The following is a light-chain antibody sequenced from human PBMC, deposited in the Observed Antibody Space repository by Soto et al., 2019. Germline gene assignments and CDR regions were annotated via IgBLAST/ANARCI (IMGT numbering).Light chain of an antibody. Sequence: QSALTQPPSASGSPGQSVTLSCTGTSSDIGAYDHVSWYQQHPDKAPKLMIFDVTERPSGVPDRFSGSKSGNTASLIVSGLRPEDEAYYYCSSYAGRNPVVFGGGTQLTVL. J-gene: IGLJ2*01. CDR1: SSDIGAYDH. V-gene: IGLV2-8*01. CDR2: DVT. CDR3: SSYAGRNPVV.